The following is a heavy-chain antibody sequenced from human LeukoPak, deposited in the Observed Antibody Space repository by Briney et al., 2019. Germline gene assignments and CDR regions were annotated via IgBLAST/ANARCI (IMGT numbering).Heavy chain of an antibody. D-gene: IGHD6-19*01. V-gene: IGHV4-4*07. J-gene: IGHJ4*02. CDR1: GGSISSYN. CDR2: IYTSGST. Sequence: SETLSLSCTVSGGSISSYNRSWIRQPPGKGLEWIGRIYTSGSTTYNPSLKSRVTMSVDTSKNQFSLKLSSVTAADTAVYYCARAVAASYYFDYWGQGTMVTVSS. CDR3: ARAVAASYYFDY.